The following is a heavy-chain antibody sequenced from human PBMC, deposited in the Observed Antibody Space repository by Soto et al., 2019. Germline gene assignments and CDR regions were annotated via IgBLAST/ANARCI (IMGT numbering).Heavy chain of an antibody. CDR1: GFTFRDCA. J-gene: IGHJ4*02. CDR3: AKDREGYCSSTSCLYYFDS. D-gene: IGHD2-2*01. Sequence: GGSLRLSCAASGFTFRDCAMNWVRQAPGRGLEWVSTISNSGSTYYADAVKGRFTISRDISKNTLYLQMSSLRADDTALYYCAKDREGYCSSTSCLYYFDSWGQGTQVTVAS. V-gene: IGHV3-23*01. CDR2: ISNSGST.